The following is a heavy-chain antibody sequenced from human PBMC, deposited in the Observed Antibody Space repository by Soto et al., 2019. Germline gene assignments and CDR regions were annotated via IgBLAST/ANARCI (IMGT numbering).Heavy chain of an antibody. CDR2: INHSGST. CDR1: GGSFSGYY. CDR3: AREEVPQWFTRGYYGMDV. D-gene: IGHD2-2*01. J-gene: IGHJ6*02. V-gene: IGHV4-34*01. Sequence: QVQLQQWGAGLVRPSETLSLTCAVYGGSFSGYYWTWIHQPPGKGLEWIGDINHSGSTNYNSSLKSRVTISVDTSNNQLSLKLRSVTAADTAVYYCAREEVPQWFTRGYYGMDVWGQGTTVTVSS.